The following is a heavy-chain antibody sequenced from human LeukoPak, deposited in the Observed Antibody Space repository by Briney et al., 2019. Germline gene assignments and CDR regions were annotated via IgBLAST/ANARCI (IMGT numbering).Heavy chain of an antibody. J-gene: IGHJ4*02. CDR2: IHRSGSP. CDR3: AREILGGFNSGAY. D-gene: IGHD7-27*01. Sequence: SETLSLTCTVSLDSTTSNFWSWVPQPPGKGLEWIGEIHRSGSPNYNPSLQRRVTISIDTSRNQIVLELSSGTAADTAFYYCAREILGGFNSGAYWGQGTLATVSS. V-gene: IGHV4-59*12. CDR1: LDSTTSNF.